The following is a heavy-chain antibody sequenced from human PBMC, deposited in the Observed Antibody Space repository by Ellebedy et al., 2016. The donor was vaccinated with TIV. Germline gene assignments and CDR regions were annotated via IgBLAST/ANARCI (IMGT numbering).Heavy chain of an antibody. V-gene: IGHV3-74*01. CDR3: ARDLPAAALGY. D-gene: IGHD6-25*01. CDR2: INSDGSST. J-gene: IGHJ4*02. CDR1: GFTFSSYW. Sequence: GESLKISCAASGFTFSSYWMHWVRQAPGKGLVWVSRINSDGSSTSYADSVKGRFTISRDNAKNTLYLQMNSLRAEDTAVYYCARDLPAAALGYWGQGTLVTVSS.